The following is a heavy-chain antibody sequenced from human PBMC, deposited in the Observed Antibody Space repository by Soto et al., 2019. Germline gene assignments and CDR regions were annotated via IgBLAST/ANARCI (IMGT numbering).Heavy chain of an antibody. CDR3: ARVRLLPTLRVDY. CDR2: ISSSSSYI. D-gene: IGHD1-1*01. Sequence: GGSLRLSCAASGFTFSSYSMNWVRQAPGKGLEWVSSISSSSSYIYYADSVKGRFTISRDNAKNSLYLQMNSLRAEDTAVYYCARVRLLPTLRVDYWGQGTLVTVSS. J-gene: IGHJ4*02. CDR1: GFTFSSYS. V-gene: IGHV3-21*01.